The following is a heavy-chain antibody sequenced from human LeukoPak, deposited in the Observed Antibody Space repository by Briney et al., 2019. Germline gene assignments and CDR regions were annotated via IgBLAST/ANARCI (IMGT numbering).Heavy chain of an antibody. J-gene: IGHJ6*02. V-gene: IGHV4-39*02. Sequence: SETLSLTCTVSGASISSSTDYWGWIRQPPGKGLEWIGNVSYSGSTFYNPSLQSRVTISVDTSKNHFSLKLRSVTAADTAVYYCARVPAIVVTGLYYYYGMDVWGQGTTVTVSS. D-gene: IGHD6-19*01. CDR2: VSYSGST. CDR1: GASISSSTDY. CDR3: ARVPAIVVTGLYYYYGMDV.